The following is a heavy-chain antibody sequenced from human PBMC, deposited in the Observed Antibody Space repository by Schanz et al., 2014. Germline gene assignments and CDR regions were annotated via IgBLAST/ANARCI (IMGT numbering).Heavy chain of an antibody. D-gene: IGHD1-26*01. Sequence: EVQLVESGGGLVKPGGSLRLSCAASGFTFSKAWMSWVRQAPGKGLEWVANIKQDGIEKYYVDSVKGRFTISRDNAKNSLYLQMNSLTAEDTAVYYCAKYGTGKGVSFEYWGQGTLVTVSS. CDR1: GFTFSKAW. J-gene: IGHJ4*02. CDR3: AKYGTGKGVSFEY. CDR2: IKQDGIEK. V-gene: IGHV3-7*01.